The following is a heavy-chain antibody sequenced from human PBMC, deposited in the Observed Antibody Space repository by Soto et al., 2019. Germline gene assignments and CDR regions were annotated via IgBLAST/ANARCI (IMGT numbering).Heavy chain of an antibody. D-gene: IGHD6-6*01. CDR3: AKDVSIAARAGLYFDY. V-gene: IGHV3-9*01. Sequence: SLKISCAASGFTFDDYAMHWVRQAPGKGLEWVSGISWNSGSIGYADSVKGRFTISRDNAKNSLYLQMNSLRAEDTALYYCAKDVSIAARAGLYFDYWGQGTLVTVSS. CDR2: ISWNSGSI. J-gene: IGHJ4*02. CDR1: GFTFDDYA.